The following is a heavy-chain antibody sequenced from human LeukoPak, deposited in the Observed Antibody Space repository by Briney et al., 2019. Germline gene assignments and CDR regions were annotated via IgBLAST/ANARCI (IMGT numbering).Heavy chain of an antibody. CDR3: ARGAYGDLDY. CDR1: GFTFSNYG. D-gene: IGHD4-17*01. V-gene: IGHV3-74*01. J-gene: IGHJ4*02. CDR2: INSDGSST. Sequence: GGTLRLSCAASGFTFSNYGMIWVRQAPGKGLEWVSGINSDGSSTSYADSVKGRFTISRDNAKNTLYLQMNSLRAEDTAVYYCARGAYGDLDYWGQGTLVTVSS.